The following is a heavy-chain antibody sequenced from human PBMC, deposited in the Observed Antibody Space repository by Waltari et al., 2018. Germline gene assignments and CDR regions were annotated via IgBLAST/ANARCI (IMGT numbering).Heavy chain of an antibody. CDR1: GGSISSYY. CDR3: ARDQEYYYGSGSYYQDWFDP. Sequence: QVQLQESGPGLVKPSETLSLTCTVSGGSISSYYWSWIRQPAGKGLEWIGRIYTSGRTNYNPSLKSRVTMSVDTSKNQFSLKLSSVTAADTAVYYCARDQEYYYGSGSYYQDWFDPWGQGTLVTVSS. CDR2: IYTSGRT. D-gene: IGHD3-10*01. V-gene: IGHV4-4*07. J-gene: IGHJ5*02.